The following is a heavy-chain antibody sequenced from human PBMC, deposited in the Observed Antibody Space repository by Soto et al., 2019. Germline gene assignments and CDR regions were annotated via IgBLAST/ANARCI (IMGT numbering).Heavy chain of an antibody. CDR3: ARGPYSSSASYLRYFVH. Sequence: PSETLSLTCTVYGGSFTGDYWSWIRQSPGKGLEWIGGVNHFGSANYNPSLRSRLTMSVDTSKKQFSLKLSSVTAADTAVFYCARGPYSSSASYLRYFVHWCQGTLVTV. CDR2: VNHFGSA. D-gene: IGHD3-3*01. V-gene: IGHV4-34*01. J-gene: IGHJ4*02. CDR1: GGSFTGDY.